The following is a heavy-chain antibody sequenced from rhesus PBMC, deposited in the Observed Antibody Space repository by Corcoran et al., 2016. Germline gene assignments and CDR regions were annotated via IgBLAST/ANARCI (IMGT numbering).Heavy chain of an antibody. D-gene: IGHD4-23*01. CDR1: GGSFSSYW. CDR2: IKGNTGST. Sequence: QVQLQESGPGLVKPSETLSLTCAVSGGSFSSYWWSWLRKPPGKVLEWIGEIKGNTGSTNYNPHLKSRVTMSKDAAKNQFSRKRSSVTAADTAVYYCARDCTAYTVTTDGFDYCRQGVLVTVPS. J-gene: IGHJ4*01. CDR3: ARDCTAYTVTTDGFDY. V-gene: IGHV4-80*01.